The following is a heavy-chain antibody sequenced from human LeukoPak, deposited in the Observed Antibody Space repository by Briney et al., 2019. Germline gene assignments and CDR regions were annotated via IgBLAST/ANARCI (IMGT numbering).Heavy chain of an antibody. V-gene: IGHV3-33*08. Sequence: TGGSLRLSCAASGFTFDDYAMHWVRQAPGKGLEWVAVIWYDGSNKYYADSVKGRFTISRDNSKNTLYLQMNSLRAEDTAVYYCARDGSYRDDAFDIWGQGTMVTVSS. D-gene: IGHD1-26*01. CDR1: GFTFDDYA. CDR3: ARDGSYRDDAFDI. CDR2: IWYDGSNK. J-gene: IGHJ3*02.